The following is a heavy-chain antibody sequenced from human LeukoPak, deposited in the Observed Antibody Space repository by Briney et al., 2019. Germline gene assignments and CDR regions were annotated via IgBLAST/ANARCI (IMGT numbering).Heavy chain of an antibody. V-gene: IGHV4-61*02. CDR3: ARGEFTAMVIPEGGSFDY. J-gene: IGHJ4*02. D-gene: IGHD5-18*01. CDR2: IYTSGST. Sequence: SQTLSLTCTVSGGSISSGSYYWRWIRQPAGKGLEWIGRIYTSGSTNYNPSLKSRLTISVDTAKNQFSLKLSSVTAADTAVYYCARGEFTAMVIPEGGSFDYWGQGTLVTVSS. CDR1: GGSISSGSYY.